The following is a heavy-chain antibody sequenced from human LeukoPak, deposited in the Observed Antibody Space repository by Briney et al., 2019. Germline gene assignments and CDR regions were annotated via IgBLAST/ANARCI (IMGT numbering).Heavy chain of an antibody. CDR2: INPNSGGT. CDR1: GYTFTGYY. Sequence: APVKVSCKASGYTFTGYYMHWVRQAPGQGLEWMGWINPNSGGTNYAQKFQGTVTMTRDTSISTAYMELRSLRSDDTAVYYCARGVAGVYFYYYMDVWGKGTTVTVSS. D-gene: IGHD1-14*01. V-gene: IGHV1-2*02. J-gene: IGHJ6*03. CDR3: ARGVAGVYFYYYMDV.